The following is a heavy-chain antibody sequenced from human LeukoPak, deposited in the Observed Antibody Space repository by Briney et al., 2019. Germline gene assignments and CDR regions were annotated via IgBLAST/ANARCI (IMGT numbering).Heavy chain of an antibody. J-gene: IGHJ3*02. Sequence: GGSLRLSCGTSGFIFSNYGMHWVRQAPAKGLEWVAVIWNDGSNKYYADSVKGRFTISRDNSKTTLEMNSLRVEDTAVYYCARSVRGSGTGAGDAFDIWGQGTMVTVSS. CDR1: GFIFSNYG. CDR2: IWNDGSNK. D-gene: IGHD1-1*01. V-gene: IGHV3-33*01. CDR3: ARSVRGSGTGAGDAFDI.